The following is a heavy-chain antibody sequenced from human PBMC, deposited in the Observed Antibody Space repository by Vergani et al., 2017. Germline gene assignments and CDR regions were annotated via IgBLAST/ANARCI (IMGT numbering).Heavy chain of an antibody. CDR3: ARRGSDYPVDY. J-gene: IGHJ4*02. D-gene: IGHD1-26*01. V-gene: IGHV4-61*02. CDR1: GGSIRSGYYF. CDR2: ISASGNA. Sequence: QVQLQASGPGRVKPSQTLSLTCTISGGSIRSGYYFLSWILQPAGKGLEWLWLISASGNASHSPSLKTRVSMSVDTSKNQFSLTVPSVTAADTAVYYWARRGSDYPVDYWGQGTLVTVSS.